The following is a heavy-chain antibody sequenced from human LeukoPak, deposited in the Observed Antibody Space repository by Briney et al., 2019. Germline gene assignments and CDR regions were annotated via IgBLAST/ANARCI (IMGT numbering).Heavy chain of an antibody. V-gene: IGHV3-23*01. CDR1: GLTFSNYA. J-gene: IGHJ4*02. Sequence: GSLRLSCAASGLTFSNYAMNWVRQASGKGLEWVSGITDSGRKTYYADSVKGRFSISRDNSKNTVYLQMSDLRAEDTAVYYCAKITKATTPNYWGQGTLVTVSS. CDR2: ITDSGRKT. CDR3: AKITKATTPNY. D-gene: IGHD4-17*01.